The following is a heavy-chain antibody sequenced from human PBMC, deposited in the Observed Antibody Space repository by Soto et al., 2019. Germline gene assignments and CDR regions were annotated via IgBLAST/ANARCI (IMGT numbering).Heavy chain of an antibody. J-gene: IGHJ2*01. CDR2: IIPILGIA. CDR1: GVTFSSYT. V-gene: IGHV1-69*02. Sequence: QVQLVQSGAEVKKPGSSVTVSCKASGVTFSSYTISWVRQAPGQGLEWLGRIIPILGIANYAQKFQGRVTITADKSTITAYMALSRLSSEDTAVYDCARVARLLWFGELSGRDWYFDLWGRGTLVTVSS. CDR3: ARVARLLWFGELSGRDWYFDL. D-gene: IGHD3-10*01.